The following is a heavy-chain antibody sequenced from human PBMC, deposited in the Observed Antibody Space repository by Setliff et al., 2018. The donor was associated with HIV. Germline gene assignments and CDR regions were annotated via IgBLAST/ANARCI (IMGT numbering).Heavy chain of an antibody. Sequence: SETLSLTCTVSGGSISSYCWNWIRQPPGRGLEWIGEIIHSGGTNYNRSLKSRVTISVDTSKNQFSLNLSSVTAADTAVYYCARGGLGVVGAIDYWSQGTLVTVSS. CDR3: ARGGLGVVGAIDY. J-gene: IGHJ4*02. D-gene: IGHD2-15*01. CDR1: GGSISSYC. V-gene: IGHV4-34*01. CDR2: IIHSGGT.